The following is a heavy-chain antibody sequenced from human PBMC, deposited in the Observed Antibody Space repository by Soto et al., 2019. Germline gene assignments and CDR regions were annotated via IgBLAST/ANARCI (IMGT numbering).Heavy chain of an antibody. CDR2: ISSSGDYI. CDR3: TRDRKGETNGIGY. V-gene: IGHV3-21*01. J-gene: IGHJ4*02. CDR1: GFTLSDYT. Sequence: PGGSLRLSCAASGFTLSDYTMNWVRQAPGKGLEWVSSISSSGDYIYYADSLKGRFTISRDSPKSSLYLQMNSLRAEDTAVYYCTRDRKGETNGIGYWGQGTLVTVSS.